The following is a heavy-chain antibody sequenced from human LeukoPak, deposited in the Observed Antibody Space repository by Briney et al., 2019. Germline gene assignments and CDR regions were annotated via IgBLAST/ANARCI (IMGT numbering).Heavy chain of an antibody. J-gene: IGHJ5*02. CDR2: ISNDGGGT. Sequence: PGGSLRLSCAASGFIFNNYGLIWVRQAPGKGLEWVSAISNDGGGTNYAGFMKGRFTISRDNSKNTLFLQMNSLRAEDTALYYCAKGSSGYFVDLWGQGTLVTVSS. CDR3: AKGSSGYFVDL. CDR1: GFIFNNYG. D-gene: IGHD3-22*01. V-gene: IGHV3-23*01.